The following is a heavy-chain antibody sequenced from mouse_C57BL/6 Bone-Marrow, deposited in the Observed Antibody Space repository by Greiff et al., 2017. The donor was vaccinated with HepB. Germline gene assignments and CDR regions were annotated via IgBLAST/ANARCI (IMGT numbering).Heavy chain of an antibody. V-gene: IGHV1-81*01. J-gene: IGHJ3*01. CDR2: IYPRSGNT. CDR3: ARVTTVVAPFAY. CDR1: GYTFTSYG. Sequence: QVQLKESGAELARPGASVKLSCKASGYTFTSYGISWVKQRTGQGLEWIGEIYPRSGNTYYNEKFKGKATLTADKSSSTAYMELRSLTSEDSAVYFCARVTTVVAPFAYWGQGTLVTVSA. D-gene: IGHD1-1*01.